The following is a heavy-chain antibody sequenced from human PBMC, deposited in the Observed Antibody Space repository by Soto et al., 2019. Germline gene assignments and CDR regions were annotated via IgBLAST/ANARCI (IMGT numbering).Heavy chain of an antibody. Sequence: VGSLRLSCAASGFTFSSYSMNWVRQAPGKGLEWVSSISSSSSYIYYADSVKGRFTISRDNAKNSLYLQMNSLRAEDTAVYYCARAPIAEDGYFEDWGQGTLVSVSS. CDR3: ARAPIAEDGYFED. V-gene: IGHV3-21*01. CDR2: ISSSSSYI. D-gene: IGHD6-13*01. J-gene: IGHJ4*02. CDR1: GFTFSSYS.